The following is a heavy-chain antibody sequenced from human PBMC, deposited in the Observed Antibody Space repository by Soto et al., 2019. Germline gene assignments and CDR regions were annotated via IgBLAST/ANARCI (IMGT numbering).Heavy chain of an antibody. CDR3: AKDLKQYSYGLFDY. CDR2: ISASGGST. Sequence: GGSLRLSCAASGFTFSSYAMSWVRQAPGKGLEWVSGISASGGSTYYADSVKGRFTISRDNSKNTLYLQMNSLRAEDTAVYYCAKDLKQYSYGLFDYWGQGTLVTVSS. V-gene: IGHV3-23*01. D-gene: IGHD5-18*01. J-gene: IGHJ4*02. CDR1: GFTFSSYA.